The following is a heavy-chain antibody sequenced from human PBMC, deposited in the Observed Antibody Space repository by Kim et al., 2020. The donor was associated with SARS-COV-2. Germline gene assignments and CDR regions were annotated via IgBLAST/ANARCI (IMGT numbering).Heavy chain of an antibody. CDR2: ISYDGSKK. CDR3: ARGEEWAVAGRPTDY. Sequence: GGSLRLFCAASGFTFSGFAMHWVRQAPGKGLEWVAVISYDGSKKYFADSVKGRFTISRDNSKNTVYLQMNSLRPEDTAVYNCARGEEWAVAGRPTDYWGQGTLVTVSS. CDR1: GFTFSGFA. V-gene: IGHV3-30*04. D-gene: IGHD6-19*01. J-gene: IGHJ4*02.